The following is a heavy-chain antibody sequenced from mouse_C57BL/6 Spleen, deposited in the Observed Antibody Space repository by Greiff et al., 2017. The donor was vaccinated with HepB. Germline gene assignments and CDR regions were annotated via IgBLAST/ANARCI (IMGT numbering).Heavy chain of an antibody. V-gene: IGHV5-17*01. D-gene: IGHD1-1*01. CDR1: GFTFSDYG. CDR2: ISSGSSTI. CDR3: ARRITTRVYAMDY. Sequence: EVQLVESGGGLVKPGGSLKLSCAASGFTFSDYGMHWVRQAPEKGLEWVAYISSGSSTIYYADTVKGRFTISRDKAKNTLFLQMTSLRSEDTAMYYCARRITTRVYAMDYWGQGTSVTVSS. J-gene: IGHJ4*01.